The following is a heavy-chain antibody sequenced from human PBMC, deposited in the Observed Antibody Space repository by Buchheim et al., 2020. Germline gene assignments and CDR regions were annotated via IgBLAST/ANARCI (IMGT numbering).Heavy chain of an antibody. J-gene: IGHJ4*02. CDR3: AKDRDYSRPPYGFDY. V-gene: IGHV3-23*01. CDR2: ISESGGNT. Sequence: EVQLLESGGGSLQPGRSLRLSCAASGFTFSRYGMSWVRQAPGKGLEWVSRISESGGNTYYADSVKGRFTISRDNSKNTLYLQMNSLRVEDTAVYYCAKDRDYSRPPYGFDYWGQGTL. CDR1: GFTFSRYG. D-gene: IGHD6-13*01.